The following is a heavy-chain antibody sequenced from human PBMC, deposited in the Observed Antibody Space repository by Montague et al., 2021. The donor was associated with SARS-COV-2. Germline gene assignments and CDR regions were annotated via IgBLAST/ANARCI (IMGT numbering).Heavy chain of an antibody. CDR1: GGSFSGYS. D-gene: IGHD3/OR15-3a*01. J-gene: IGHJ4*02. Sequence: SETLSLTCAVYGGSFSGYSWSWIRQPPGKGLEWIGEINHSGSTNYNPSLKSRVTISVDTSKNQFSLRLSSVTAADTAVYYCARTGGWSGAFWGQGTLVTVST. CDR2: INHSGST. V-gene: IGHV4-34*01. CDR3: ARTGGWSGAF.